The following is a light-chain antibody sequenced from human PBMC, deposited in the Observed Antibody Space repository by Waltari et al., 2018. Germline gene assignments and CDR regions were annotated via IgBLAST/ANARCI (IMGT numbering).Light chain of an antibody. V-gene: IGKV3-11*01. CDR3: QQRSNWPPYT. CDR2: DAS. J-gene: IGKJ2*01. Sequence: EIALTQSPATLSLSSGERATLSCRASQRVSSYLAWYQQKPGQAPRLLIYDASNRATGIPARFSGSGSGTDFTLTISSLEPEDFAVYYCQQRSNWPPYTFGQGTKLEIK. CDR1: QRVSSY.